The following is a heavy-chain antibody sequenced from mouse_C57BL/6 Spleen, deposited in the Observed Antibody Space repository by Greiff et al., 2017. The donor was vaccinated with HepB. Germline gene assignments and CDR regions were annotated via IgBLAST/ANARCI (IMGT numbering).Heavy chain of an antibody. CDR1: GYSFTGYY. D-gene: IGHD1-1*01. J-gene: IGHJ2*01. CDR2: INPSTGGT. CDR3: ARTGSSWGDY. Sequence: VQLQHSGPELVKPGASVKISCKASGYSFTGYYMNWVKQSPEKSLEWIGEINPSTGGTTYNQKFKAKATLTVDKSSSTAYMQLKSLTSEDSAVYYCARTGSSWGDYWGQGTTLTVSS. V-gene: IGHV1-42*01.